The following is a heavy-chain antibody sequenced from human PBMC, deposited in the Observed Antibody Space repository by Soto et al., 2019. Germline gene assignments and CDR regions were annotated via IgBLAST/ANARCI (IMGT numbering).Heavy chain of an antibody. J-gene: IGHJ4*02. Sequence: EVQLVESGGGLVQPGGSLRLSCAASEFTFSSYSMNWVRQAPGKGLEWVSYISSSSNTIHYADSVKGRFTIPRDNAKNSLYLQMNSLRDEDTAVYFCARDTKPDGYNFDYWGQGTLVTVSS. CDR3: ARDTKPDGYNFDY. CDR2: ISSSSNTI. V-gene: IGHV3-48*02. CDR1: EFTFSSYS. D-gene: IGHD5-12*01.